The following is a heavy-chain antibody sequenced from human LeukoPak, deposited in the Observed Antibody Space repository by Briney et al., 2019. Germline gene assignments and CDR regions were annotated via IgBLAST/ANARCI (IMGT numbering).Heavy chain of an antibody. CDR3: ARDRISGSSSWLLYYYGMDV. V-gene: IGHV1-2*02. Sequence: ASVKVSCKASGYTFTGYYMHWVRQAPGQGLEWMGWINPNSGGTNYAQKFQGRVTMTRDTSISTAYMELSRLRSDDTAVYYCARDRISGSSSWLLYYYGMDVWGQETTVTVSS. CDR1: GYTFTGYY. CDR2: INPNSGGT. J-gene: IGHJ6*02. D-gene: IGHD6-13*01.